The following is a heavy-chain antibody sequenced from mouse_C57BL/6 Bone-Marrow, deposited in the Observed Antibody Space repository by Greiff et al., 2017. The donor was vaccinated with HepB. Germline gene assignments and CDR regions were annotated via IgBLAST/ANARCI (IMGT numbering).Heavy chain of an antibody. CDR3: AREGHGSSFYYAMDY. CDR1: GYTFTSYW. J-gene: IGHJ4*01. Sequence: QVQLQQPGAELVKPGASVKLSCKASGYTFTSYWMQRVKQRPGQGLEWIGEIDPSDSYTNYNQKFKGKATLTVDTSSSTAYMQLSSLTSEDSAVYYCAREGHGSSFYYAMDYWGQGTSVTVSS. D-gene: IGHD1-1*01. V-gene: IGHV1-50*01. CDR2: IDPSDSYT.